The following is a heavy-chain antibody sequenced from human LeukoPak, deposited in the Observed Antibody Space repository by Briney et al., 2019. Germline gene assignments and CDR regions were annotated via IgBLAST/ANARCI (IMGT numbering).Heavy chain of an antibody. J-gene: IGHJ5*02. V-gene: IGHV4-39*01. CDR1: GGSISTRSYY. CDR2: MFYSGNT. D-gene: IGHD6-13*01. Sequence: PSETLSLTCIVSGGSISTRSYYWGWIRQPPGQGPEWIGSMFYSGNTYYNPSLRTRVTISVDTSKNQLSLKLSSVTAADTAVYYCGRNSIAVAGTSWFDPWGQGTLVTVSS. CDR3: GRNSIAVAGTSWFDP.